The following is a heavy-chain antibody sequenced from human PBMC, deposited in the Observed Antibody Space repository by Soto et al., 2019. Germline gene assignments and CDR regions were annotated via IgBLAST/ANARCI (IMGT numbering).Heavy chain of an antibody. V-gene: IGHV3-23*01. J-gene: IGHJ4*02. D-gene: IGHD3-3*01. CDR3: TKDREFTYYDLWSGYYAFDS. CDR2: ISSVGGST. CDR1: GFTFSSYA. Sequence: EVHLLESGGGLVLPGVSLRLSCAGSGFTFSSYAMSWVRQAPGKGLEWVSAISSVGGSTYYADSVKGRFIISRDNSENTLYLQVNSLRAEDTAIYYCTKDREFTYYDLWSGYYAFDSWGQATLVTVSS.